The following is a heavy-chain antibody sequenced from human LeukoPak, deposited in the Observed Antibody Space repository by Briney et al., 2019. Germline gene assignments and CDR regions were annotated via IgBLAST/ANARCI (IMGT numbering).Heavy chain of an antibody. CDR3: ARLGLEVGGPNWFDP. Sequence: PGGSLRLSCAAPGFNFSSNWMGWVRQAPGKGLEWVAHIKRDGSQKYYLDSVKGRFTISRDNAKNSLYLQMNSLRVEDTAVYYCARLGLEVGGPNWFDPWGQGTLVTVSS. V-gene: IGHV3-7*01. J-gene: IGHJ5*02. D-gene: IGHD1-1*01. CDR2: IKRDGSQK. CDR1: GFNFSSNW.